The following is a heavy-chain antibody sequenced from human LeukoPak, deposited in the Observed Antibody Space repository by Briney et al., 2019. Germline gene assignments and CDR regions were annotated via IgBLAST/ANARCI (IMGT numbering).Heavy chain of an antibody. J-gene: IGHJ4*02. D-gene: IGHD6-13*01. V-gene: IGHV4-31*03. CDR2: IYYSGST. CDR1: GGSISSGGYY. Sequence: SETLSLTCTVSGGSISSGGYYWSRIRQHPGKGLEWIGYIYYSGSTYYNPSLKSRVTISVDTSKNQFSLKLSSVTAADTAVYYCARSRDRSTFDYWGQGTLVTVSS. CDR3: ARSRDRSTFDY.